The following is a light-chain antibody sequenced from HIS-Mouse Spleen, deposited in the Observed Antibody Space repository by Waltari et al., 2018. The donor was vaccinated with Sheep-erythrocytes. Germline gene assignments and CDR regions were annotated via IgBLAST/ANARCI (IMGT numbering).Light chain of an antibody. CDR3: AAWDDSLNGPV. J-gene: IGLJ3*02. V-gene: IGLV1-36*01. CDR1: SSNIGNNA. CDR2: YDD. Sequence: QSVLTQPPSVSEAPRQRVTISCSGSSSNIGNNAVNWYPHLPGKAPKLLIYYDDLLPSGVSDRFSGSKSGTSASLAISGLQSEDEADYYCAAWDDSLNGPVFGGGTKLTVL.